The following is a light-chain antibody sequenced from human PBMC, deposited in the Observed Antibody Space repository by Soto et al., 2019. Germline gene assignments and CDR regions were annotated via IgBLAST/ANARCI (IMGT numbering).Light chain of an antibody. CDR1: SSNIGAGYD. Sequence: QSVLTQPPSVSGAPGQRVTISCTGSSSNIGAGYDVHWYQRLPGTAPKLLIYGNSNRPSGVPDRFSGSKSGTSASLAITGLQAEDEADYSCQSYDTSLSGSIFGGGTKLTVL. CDR2: GNS. V-gene: IGLV1-40*01. J-gene: IGLJ2*01. CDR3: QSYDTSLSGSI.